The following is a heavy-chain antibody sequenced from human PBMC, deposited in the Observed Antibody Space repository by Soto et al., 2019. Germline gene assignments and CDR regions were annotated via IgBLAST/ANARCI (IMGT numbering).Heavy chain of an antibody. Sequence: PGGSLRLSCAASGFIFSDYYMSWIRQAPGKGLEWLAYISRDGNAIFYADSVNGRFTISKDNAKNSLYLEMNTLRVDDSGLYYCARGPRVSSTGTGAHWGRGTLVTVSS. J-gene: IGHJ4*02. CDR1: GFIFSDYY. CDR3: ARGPRVSSTGTGAH. V-gene: IGHV3-11*04. D-gene: IGHD1-1*01. CDR2: ISRDGNAI.